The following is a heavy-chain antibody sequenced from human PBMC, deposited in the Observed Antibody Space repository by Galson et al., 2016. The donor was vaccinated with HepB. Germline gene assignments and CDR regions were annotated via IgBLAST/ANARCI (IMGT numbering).Heavy chain of an antibody. CDR3: AKGAGGYYDY. J-gene: IGHJ4*02. Sequence: SCKASGYTFASYFLHWLRQAPGQRPEWMGWITSGSGDTIYSQNFQGRLSITRDTSATTAYMELSGLRSEDTAIYFCAKGAGGYYDYWGQGTLVTVSS. V-gene: IGHV1-3*01. D-gene: IGHD4/OR15-4a*01. CDR1: GYTFASYF. CDR2: ITSGSGDT.